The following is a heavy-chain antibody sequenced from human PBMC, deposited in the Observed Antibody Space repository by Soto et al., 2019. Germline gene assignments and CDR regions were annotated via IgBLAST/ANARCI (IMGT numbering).Heavy chain of an antibody. Sequence: SETLSLTCAVYGGSFSGYYWSWIRQPPGKGLEWIGEINHSGSTNYNPSLKSRVTISVDKSKNQFSLKLSSVTAADTAVYYCARWPQLEPRFDYWGQGTLVTVSS. CDR2: INHSGST. CDR3: ARWPQLEPRFDY. D-gene: IGHD1-1*01. CDR1: GGSFSGYY. V-gene: IGHV4-34*01. J-gene: IGHJ4*02.